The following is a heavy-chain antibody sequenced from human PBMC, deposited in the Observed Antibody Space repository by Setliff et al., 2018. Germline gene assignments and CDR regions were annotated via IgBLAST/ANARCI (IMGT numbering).Heavy chain of an antibody. V-gene: IGHV3-48*01. Sequence: GGSWFSCAASGFTFSTYNMNWVRQAPGKGLEWVSYISFSSSTIYYADSAKGRFTISRDNAKNSLYLQMNSLRAEDTAVYYCARDHGELGQERRTHFFRHWGQGTLVTVSS. CDR3: ARDHGELGQERRTHFFRH. CDR2: ISFSSSTI. D-gene: IGHD1-1*01. J-gene: IGHJ1*01. CDR1: GFTFSTYN.